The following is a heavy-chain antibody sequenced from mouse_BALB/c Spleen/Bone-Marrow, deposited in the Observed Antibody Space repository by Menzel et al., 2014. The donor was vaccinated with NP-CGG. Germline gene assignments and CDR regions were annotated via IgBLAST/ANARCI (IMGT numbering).Heavy chain of an antibody. CDR3: NGGYYEAWFAY. D-gene: IGHD2-3*01. V-gene: IGHV14-4*02. J-gene: IGHJ3*01. CDR1: GFNIKDYY. Sequence: EVKLVESGAELVRSGASVKLSCTASGFNIKDYYMHWVKQRPEQGLEWIGCIDPENGDTEYAPKFQGKATMTADTSSNTAYLQLSSLTSEDTAVYYCNGGYYEAWFAYWGQGTLVTVSA. CDR2: IDPENGDT.